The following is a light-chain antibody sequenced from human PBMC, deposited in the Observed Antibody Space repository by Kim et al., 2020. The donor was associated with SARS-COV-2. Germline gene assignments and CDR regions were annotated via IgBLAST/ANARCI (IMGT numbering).Light chain of an antibody. CDR3: NSRVSSGNVV. Sequence: SSELTQDPAVSVALGQTVRITCQGDSLRTYYASWYQQKPGQAPVLVFYGKNNRPSGIPDRFSGSSSGNTASLTITGAQSEDDADYYCNSRVSSGNVVFGRGTKVTVL. V-gene: IGLV3-19*01. CDR1: SLRTYY. J-gene: IGLJ2*01. CDR2: GKN.